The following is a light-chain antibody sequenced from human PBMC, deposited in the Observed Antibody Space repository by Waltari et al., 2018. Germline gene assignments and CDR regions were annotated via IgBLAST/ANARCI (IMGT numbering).Light chain of an antibody. CDR1: SSDIGGYNY. V-gene: IGLV2-11*01. Sequence: QSALTQPRSVSGSPGQSVTLSCTGTSSDIGGYNYVSWYQQHPGKVPKLIVFDVTKRPSGVPDRFSGAKAGNTASLNISGLQAGDEAVYFCCSYAGKYTSVFGGGTKLTVL. CDR2: DVT. J-gene: IGLJ2*01. CDR3: CSYAGKYTSV.